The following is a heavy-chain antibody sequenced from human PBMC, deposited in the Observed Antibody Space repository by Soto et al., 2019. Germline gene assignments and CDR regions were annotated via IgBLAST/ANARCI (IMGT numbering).Heavy chain of an antibody. J-gene: IGHJ5*02. CDR1: GFTFSSYG. CDR3: AKDHRLAARSLNWFDP. Sequence: AGGSLRLSCAASGFTFSSYGMHWVRQAPGKGLEWVAVISYDGSNKYYADSVKGRFTISRDNSKNTLYLQMNSLRAEDTAVYYCAKDHRLAARSLNWFDPWGQGTLVTVSS. CDR2: ISYDGSNK. V-gene: IGHV3-30*18. D-gene: IGHD6-6*01.